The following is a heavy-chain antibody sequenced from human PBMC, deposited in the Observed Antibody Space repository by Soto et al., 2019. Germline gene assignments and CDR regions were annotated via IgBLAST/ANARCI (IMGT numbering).Heavy chain of an antibody. Sequence: GASVKVSCKASGYTFTSYAMHWVRQAPGQRLEWMGWINAGNGNTKYSQKFQGRVTITRDTSASTAYMELSSLRSEDTAVYYCARSSNRRGAAGNLDYYYYGMDVWGQGTTVTVSS. CDR3: ARSSNRRGAAGNLDYYYYGMDV. CDR1: GYTFTSYA. V-gene: IGHV1-3*01. J-gene: IGHJ6*02. D-gene: IGHD6-13*01. CDR2: INAGNGNT.